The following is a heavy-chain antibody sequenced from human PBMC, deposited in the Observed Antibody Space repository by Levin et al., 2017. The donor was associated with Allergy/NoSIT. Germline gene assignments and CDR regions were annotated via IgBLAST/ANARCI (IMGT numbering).Heavy chain of an antibody. J-gene: IGHJ6*02. D-gene: IGHD5-18*01. CDR1: GFTFSSYW. CDR2: INSDGSST. CDR3: ARVDSYGYYYYYGMDV. Sequence: LSLTCAASGFTFSSYWMHWVRQAPGKGLVWVSRINSDGSSTSYADSVKGRFTISRDNAKNTLYLQMNSLRAEDTAVYYCARVDSYGYYYYYGMDVWGQGTTVTVSS. V-gene: IGHV3-74*01.